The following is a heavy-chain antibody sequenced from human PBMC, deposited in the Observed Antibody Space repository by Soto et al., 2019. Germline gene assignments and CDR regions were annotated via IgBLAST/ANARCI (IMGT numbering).Heavy chain of an antibody. V-gene: IGHV4-39*07. Sequence: ASETLSLTCTVSGGSISSSSYYWGWIRQPPGKGLEWIGSIYYSGSTYYNPSLKSRVTISVDTSKNQFSLKLSSVTAADTAVYYCARIGDSSGYGGYYFDYWGQGTLVTVSS. CDR2: IYYSGST. D-gene: IGHD3-22*01. CDR3: ARIGDSSGYGGYYFDY. J-gene: IGHJ4*02. CDR1: GGSISSSSYY.